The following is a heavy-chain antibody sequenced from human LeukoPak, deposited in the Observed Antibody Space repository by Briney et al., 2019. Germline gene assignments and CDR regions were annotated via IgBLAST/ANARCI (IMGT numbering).Heavy chain of an antibody. J-gene: IGHJ6*02. Sequence: GGSLRLSCAASGFTFSSYAMHWVRQAPGKGLEWVAVISYDGSNKYYADSVKGRFTISRDNSKNTLYLQMNSLRTEDTAVYYCARDRYCSSTSCYSAYYYGMDVWGQGTTVTVSS. CDR1: GFTFSSYA. CDR3: ARDRYCSSTSCYSAYYYGMDV. V-gene: IGHV3-30*04. CDR2: ISYDGSNK. D-gene: IGHD2-2*02.